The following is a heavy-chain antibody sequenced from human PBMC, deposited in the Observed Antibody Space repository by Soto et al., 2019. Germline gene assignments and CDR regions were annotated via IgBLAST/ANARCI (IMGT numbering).Heavy chain of an antibody. J-gene: IGHJ6*02. Sequence: ASVKVSCKASGYTFTSYGISWVRQAPGQGLEWMGWISAYNGNTNYAQKLQGRVTMTTETSTRTAYMELRSLRSDDTAVYYCERDTLRFLEWSLLSGMDVWGQGTTVPSP. CDR2: ISAYNGNT. CDR3: ERDTLRFLEWSLLSGMDV. CDR1: GYTFTSYG. V-gene: IGHV1-18*04. D-gene: IGHD3-3*01.